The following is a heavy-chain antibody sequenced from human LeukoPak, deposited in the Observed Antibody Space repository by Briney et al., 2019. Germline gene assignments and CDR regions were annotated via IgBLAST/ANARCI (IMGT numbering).Heavy chain of an antibody. V-gene: IGHV3-23*01. CDR2: IFGADKNTT. CDR1: GFTFSLYW. Sequence: GGSLRLSCAASGFTFSLYWMTWVRQSPGKGLEWVSIIFGADKNTTYYADSVKGRFTVSRDSSKNTLDLQMTDLRPEDTAIYYCAKHNTMVRGGPCFDYWGQGILVAVSS. CDR3: AKHNTMVRGGPCFDY. D-gene: IGHD3-10*01. J-gene: IGHJ4*02.